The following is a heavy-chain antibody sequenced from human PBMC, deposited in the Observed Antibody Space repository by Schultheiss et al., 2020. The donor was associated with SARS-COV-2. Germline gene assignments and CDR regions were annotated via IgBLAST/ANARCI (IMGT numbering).Heavy chain of an antibody. J-gene: IGHJ6*02. Sequence: SETLSLTCAVYGGSFSGYYWSWIRQPPGKGLEWIGYIYYSGSTNYNPSLKSRVTISVDTSKNQFSLKLSSVTAADTAVYYCARDRWELLPPYYYYGMDVWGQGTTVTVSS. CDR1: GGSFSGYY. D-gene: IGHD1-26*01. CDR2: IYYSGST. CDR3: ARDRWELLPPYYYYGMDV. V-gene: IGHV4-59*01.